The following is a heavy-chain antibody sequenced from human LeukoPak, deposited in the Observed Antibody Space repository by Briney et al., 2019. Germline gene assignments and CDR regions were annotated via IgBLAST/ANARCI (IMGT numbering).Heavy chain of an antibody. Sequence: GGSLRLSCAASGFTFDDYAMHWVRQAPGKGLEWVSGISWNSGSIGYADSVKGRFTISRDNAKNSLYLQMNSLRAEDTALYCCAKDIGHKYYYDSSGYLFDYWGQGTLVTVSS. J-gene: IGHJ4*02. CDR1: GFTFDDYA. D-gene: IGHD3-22*01. CDR3: AKDIGHKYYYDSSGYLFDY. CDR2: ISWNSGSI. V-gene: IGHV3-9*01.